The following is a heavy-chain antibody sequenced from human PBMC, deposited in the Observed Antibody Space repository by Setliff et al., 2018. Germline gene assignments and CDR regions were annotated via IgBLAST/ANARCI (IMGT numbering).Heavy chain of an antibody. CDR1: GFPFSSYA. V-gene: IGHV3-23*01. D-gene: IGHD3-10*01. CDR2: ISGGATRT. J-gene: IGHJ3*02. Sequence: LRLSCGASGFPFSSYAMGGVRQAPGKGLEWVSAISGGATRTYYADSVKGRFTISRDNSKSTLYLQMNSLRAEDTAVYYCAKDSSGRDAFDIWGQGTLVTVSS. CDR3: AKDSSGRDAFDI.